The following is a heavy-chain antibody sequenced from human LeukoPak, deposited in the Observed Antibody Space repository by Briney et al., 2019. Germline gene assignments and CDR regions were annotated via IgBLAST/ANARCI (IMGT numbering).Heavy chain of an antibody. Sequence: PGGSLRLSCAASGFTVSSNYMSWVRQAPGKGLEWVSVIYSGGSTYYADSVKGRFTISRDNSKNTLYLQMNSLRAEDTAVYYCARDRYDFWSGYYYGMDVWGQGTTVTVSS. J-gene: IGHJ6*02. CDR3: ARDRYDFWSGYYYGMDV. V-gene: IGHV3-53*01. D-gene: IGHD3-3*01. CDR1: GFTVSSNY. CDR2: IYSGGST.